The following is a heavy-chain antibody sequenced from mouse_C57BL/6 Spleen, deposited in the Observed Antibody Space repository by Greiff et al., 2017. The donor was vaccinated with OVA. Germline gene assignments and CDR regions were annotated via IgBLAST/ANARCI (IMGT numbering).Heavy chain of an antibody. J-gene: IGHJ2*01. Sequence: VQLQQPGAELVKPGASVKLSCKASGYTFTSYWMHWVKQRPGQGLEWIGMIHPNSGSTNYNEKFKSKATLTVDKSSSTAYMQLSSLTSEASAVYSCASSHYYGSSYGFDYWGPGTTLTVSS. CDR1: GYTFTSYW. V-gene: IGHV1-64*01. CDR2: IHPNSGST. D-gene: IGHD1-1*01. CDR3: ASSHYYGSSYGFDY.